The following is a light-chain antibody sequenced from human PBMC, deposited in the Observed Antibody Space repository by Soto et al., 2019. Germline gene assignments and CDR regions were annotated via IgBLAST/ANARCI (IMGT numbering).Light chain of an antibody. V-gene: IGKV1-5*03. CDR2: KAS. Sequence: DIQMTQSPSTLSASVGDRVTVTCRASESVSTGLACFQQKPGKAPKVLINKASSLESGVPARFSGSGSETEFTLTISSLQPDDFATYYCQQYKRYPWTFGQGTMVEI. CDR3: QQYKRYPWT. CDR1: ESVSTG. J-gene: IGKJ1*01.